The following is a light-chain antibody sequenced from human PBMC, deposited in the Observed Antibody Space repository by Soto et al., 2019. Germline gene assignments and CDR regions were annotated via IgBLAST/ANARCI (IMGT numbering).Light chain of an antibody. Sequence: EFVLTQSPGTLSLSPGCRSTLSCGAGQGVSRRLAWYQQRPGQSPRLLISGASMRASGVPVRFIGSGSGTDFTLTITRLEPEDFAVYYCQQYGGSPITFGLGTRLEIK. CDR1: QGVSRR. V-gene: IGKV3-20*01. J-gene: IGKJ5*01. CDR3: QQYGGSPIT. CDR2: GAS.